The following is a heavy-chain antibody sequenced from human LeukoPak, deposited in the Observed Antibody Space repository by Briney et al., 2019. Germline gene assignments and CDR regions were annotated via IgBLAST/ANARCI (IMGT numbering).Heavy chain of an antibody. CDR1: GFTFSRYA. Sequence: GGSLRLSCAASGFTFSRYAMSWVRQAPGKGLEWVSAISGSGGSTYYADSVKGRFTISRDNSKNTLYLQMNSLRVEDTAVYYCAKGSGYYPEGSDYWGQGTLVTVSS. J-gene: IGHJ4*02. V-gene: IGHV3-23*01. CDR3: AKGSGYYPEGSDY. CDR2: ISGSGGST. D-gene: IGHD3-22*01.